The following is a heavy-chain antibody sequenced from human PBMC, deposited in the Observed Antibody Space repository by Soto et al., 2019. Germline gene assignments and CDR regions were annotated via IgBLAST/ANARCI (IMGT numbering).Heavy chain of an antibody. CDR3: ARGSRNGSPFDY. J-gene: IGHJ4*02. CDR2: IYYSGST. V-gene: IGHV4-31*03. Sequence: SETLSLTCTVSGGSISSGGYYWSWIRQHPGKGLEWIGYIYYSGSTYYNPSLKSRVTISVDTSKNQFSLKLSSVTAADTAVYYCARGSRNGSPFDYWGQGTLVTVS. D-gene: IGHD1-26*01. CDR1: GGSISSGGYY.